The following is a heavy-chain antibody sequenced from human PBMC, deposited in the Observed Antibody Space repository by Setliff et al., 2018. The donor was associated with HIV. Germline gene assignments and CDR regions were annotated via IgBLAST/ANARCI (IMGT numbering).Heavy chain of an antibody. CDR3: AREGCGDGTCYAPDL. CDR2: ISNSVSTV. J-gene: IGHJ4*02. CDR1: GFTFSRYE. V-gene: IGHV3-48*03. D-gene: IGHD2-15*01. Sequence: GSLRLSCAASGFTFSRYEMNWVRQAPGKGLEWVSYISNSVSTVYYADSVKGRFTISRDNAKNSMYLQMSSLRVEDTAVYYCAREGCGDGTCYAPDLWGQGTLVTVSS.